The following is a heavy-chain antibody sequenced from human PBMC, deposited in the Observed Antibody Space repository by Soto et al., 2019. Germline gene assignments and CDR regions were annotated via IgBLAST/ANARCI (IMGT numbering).Heavy chain of an antibody. Sequence: GGSLRLSCAASGFSFSTHSMNWVRQAPGKGLEWVAYISSNSATIYDVDSVKGRFTVSRDNDKNALYLQMNNVRDDDTAVYYCARDVGYTYGPNYYYGMDVWGEGTTVTVSS. V-gene: IGHV3-48*02. CDR3: ARDVGYTYGPNYYYGMDV. CDR2: ISSNSATI. CDR1: GFSFSTHS. J-gene: IGHJ6*04. D-gene: IGHD5-18*01.